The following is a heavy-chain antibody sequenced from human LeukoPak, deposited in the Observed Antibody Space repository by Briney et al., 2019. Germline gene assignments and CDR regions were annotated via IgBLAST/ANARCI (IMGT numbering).Heavy chain of an antibody. J-gene: IGHJ3*02. CDR2: ISYDGSNK. Sequence: GGSLRLSCAASGFTFSSYAVHWVRQAPGKGLEWVAVISYDGSNKYYADSVKGRFTISRDNSKNTLYLQMNSLRAEDTAVYYCARDQYYYDSSGPGAFDIWGQGTMVTVSS. V-gene: IGHV3-30-3*01. D-gene: IGHD3-22*01. CDR1: GFTFSSYA. CDR3: ARDQYYYDSSGPGAFDI.